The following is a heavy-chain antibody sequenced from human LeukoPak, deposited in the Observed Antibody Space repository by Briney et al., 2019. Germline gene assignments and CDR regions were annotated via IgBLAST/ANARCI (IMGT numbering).Heavy chain of an antibody. CDR2: IDHIGRT. CDR1: GGSLQSFY. D-gene: IGHD2-2*01. J-gene: IGHJ6*04. Sequence: SETLSLTCAVYGGSLQSFYWSWVRQPPGRGPEWIGEIDHIGRTKYNPSLKSRLTISIDTSKNQFSLRLGSLTAADTAVYYCAKPIDCSSTICTGPMDVWGKGTTVIVSA. CDR3: AKPIDCSSTICTGPMDV. V-gene: IGHV4-34*01.